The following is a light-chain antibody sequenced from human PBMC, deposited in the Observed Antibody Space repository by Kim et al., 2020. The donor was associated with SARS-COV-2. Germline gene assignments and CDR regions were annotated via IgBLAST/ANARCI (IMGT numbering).Light chain of an antibody. Sequence: EIVMTQSPATLSVSPGERATLSCRASQSVSSNLAWYQQKPGQAPRLLIYGASTRATGIPARFSGSGSGTEFTLTISSLQSEDFAVYDCQQYNNWPYTFGQGTKREI. CDR2: GAS. J-gene: IGKJ2*01. CDR3: QQYNNWPYT. CDR1: QSVSSN. V-gene: IGKV3-15*01.